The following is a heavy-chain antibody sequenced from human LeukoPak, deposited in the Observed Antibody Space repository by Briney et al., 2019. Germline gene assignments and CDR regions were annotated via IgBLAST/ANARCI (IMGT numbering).Heavy chain of an antibody. CDR2: INPNSGGT. J-gene: IGHJ4*02. CDR1: GYTFTGYY. V-gene: IGHV1-2*02. Sequence: ASVKVSCKASGYTFTGYYMHWVRQAPGQGLEWMGWINPNSGGTNYAQKFQGRVTMTRDTSISTAYMELSRLRSEDTAVYYCARVAGGSGSYDLIYFDYWGQGTLVTVPS. CDR3: ARVAGGSGSYDLIYFDY. D-gene: IGHD3-10*01.